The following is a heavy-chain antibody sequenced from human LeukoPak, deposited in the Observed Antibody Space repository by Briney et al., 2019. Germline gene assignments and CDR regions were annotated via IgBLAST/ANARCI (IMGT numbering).Heavy chain of an antibody. CDR1: GGSFSGYY. D-gene: IGHD4-17*01. V-gene: IGHV4-34*01. J-gene: IGHJ4*02. CDR3: AWTTVTTSKGIFVY. CDR2: INHSGSN. Sequence: PSETLSLTCAVYGGSFSGYYWSWIRQAPGKGLEWIGEINHSGSNNYNPSLKSRVTISVDTSKNQFSLKLSSVTAADTAVYYCAWTTVTTSKGIFVYWGQGTLVTVSS.